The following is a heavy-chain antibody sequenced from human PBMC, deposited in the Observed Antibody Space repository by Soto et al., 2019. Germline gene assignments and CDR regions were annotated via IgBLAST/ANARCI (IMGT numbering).Heavy chain of an antibody. J-gene: IGHJ6*03. D-gene: IGHD2-21*01. CDR1: GFSLSTSGVG. CDR2: IYWDDDK. Sequence: SGPTLVKPTQTLTLTCTFSGFSLSTSGVGVGWIRQPPGKALEWLALIYWDDDKRYSPSLKSRLTITKDTSKNQVVLTMTNMDPVDTATYYCAHSFSFLGDPEFDYYYYMDVWGKGTTVTVSS. V-gene: IGHV2-5*02. CDR3: AHSFSFLGDPEFDYYYYMDV.